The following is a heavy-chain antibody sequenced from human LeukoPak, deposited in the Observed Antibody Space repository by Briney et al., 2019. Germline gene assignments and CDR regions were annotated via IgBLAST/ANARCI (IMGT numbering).Heavy chain of an antibody. V-gene: IGHV3-7*01. CDR3: ARVTTLGDAFDI. CDR1: RFTFSSYW. Sequence: QSGGSLRLSCAASRFTFSSYWMSWVRQAPGKGLEWVANIKQDGSEKYYVDSVRGRFTISRDNAKNSLYLQMNSLRAEDTAVYYCARVTTLGDAFDIWGQGTMVTVSS. CDR2: IKQDGSEK. J-gene: IGHJ3*02. D-gene: IGHD4-11*01.